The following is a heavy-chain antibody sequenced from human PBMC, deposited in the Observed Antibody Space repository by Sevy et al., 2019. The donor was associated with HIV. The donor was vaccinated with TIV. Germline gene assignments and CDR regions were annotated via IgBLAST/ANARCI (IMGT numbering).Heavy chain of an antibody. Sequence: ASVKVSCKASGGTFSSYAISWVRQAPGQGLEWMGRIIPIFGTANYAQKFQGRVTITADESTSTAYMELSSLRSEDTAVYYCARRGGGIAAAGNNWVDPWGQGTLVTVSS. D-gene: IGHD6-13*01. CDR3: ARRGGGIAAAGNNWVDP. V-gene: IGHV1-69*13. J-gene: IGHJ5*02. CDR1: GGTFSSYA. CDR2: IIPIFGTA.